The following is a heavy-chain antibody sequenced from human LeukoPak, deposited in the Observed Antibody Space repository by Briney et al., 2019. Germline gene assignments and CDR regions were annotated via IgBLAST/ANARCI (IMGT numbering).Heavy chain of an antibody. V-gene: IGHV3-30*03. J-gene: IGHJ4*02. Sequence: GRSLRLSCAASGFTFSSYGMHWVRQAPGKGLEWVAVISYDGSNKYYADSVKGRFTISRDNSKNTLYLQMNSLRAEDTAVYYCATRADCSRGSCYSDYWGQGTLVTVSS. D-gene: IGHD2-15*01. CDR1: GFTFSSYG. CDR3: ATRADCSRGSCYSDY. CDR2: ISYDGSNK.